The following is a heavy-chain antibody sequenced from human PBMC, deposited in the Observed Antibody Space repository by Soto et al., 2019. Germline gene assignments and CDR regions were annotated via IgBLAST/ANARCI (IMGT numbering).Heavy chain of an antibody. V-gene: IGHV5-51*01. CDR1: GYSFTSHW. D-gene: IGHD5-12*01. CDR2: NSPGDSNT. J-gene: IGHJ5*02. Sequence: PGESLRISCKGSGYSFTSHWIGWVLHMPGNRQRWSAINSPGDSNTRYRPSFQGKVTISADKSTGTAYLPWSSLRATDTAMYYCACGSVRNRFDPWGQGTLVTVSS. CDR3: ACGSVRNRFDP.